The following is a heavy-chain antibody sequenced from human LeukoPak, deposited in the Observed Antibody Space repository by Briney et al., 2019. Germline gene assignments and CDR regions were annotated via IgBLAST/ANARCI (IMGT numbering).Heavy chain of an antibody. Sequence: GGSLRLSCAASGFTFRSYGMHWVRQAPGKGLEWAAVISYDGSKKDYADSVKGRFTTSRDSSKNTVYLQMNSLRTEDTAFYYCARDLSGSYSVDYWGQGTLVTVSS. CDR3: ARDLSGSYSVDY. J-gene: IGHJ4*02. D-gene: IGHD3-10*01. V-gene: IGHV3-30-3*01. CDR1: GFTFRSYG. CDR2: ISYDGSKK.